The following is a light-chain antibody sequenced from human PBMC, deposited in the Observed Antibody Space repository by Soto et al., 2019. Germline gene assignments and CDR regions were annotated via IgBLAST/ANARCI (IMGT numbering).Light chain of an antibody. V-gene: IGKV1-39*01. J-gene: IGKJ3*01. CDR2: AAS. CDR3: QQSYSTLT. Sequence: DIQMTQSPSSLSASVGDRVTITCRASQSISSYLNWYQQKPGKAPKLLIYAASSLQSGVPSRFSGSASGTDFTLTISRLQPEDFATYYCQQSYSTLTFGPGTKVDIK. CDR1: QSISSY.